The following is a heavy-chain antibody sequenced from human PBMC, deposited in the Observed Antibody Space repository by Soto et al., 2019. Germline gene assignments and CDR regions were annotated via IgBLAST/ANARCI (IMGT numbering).Heavy chain of an antibody. D-gene: IGHD6-19*01. J-gene: IGHJ6*02. CDR3: ARDPGIAVAGVYYYYYYGMDV. V-gene: IGHV6-1*01. Sequence: QTLSLTCAISGDSVSSNSAAWNWIRQSPSRGLEWLGRTYYRSKWYNDYAVSVKSRITINPDTSKNQFSLQLNSVTPEDTAVYYCARDPGIAVAGVYYYYYYGMDVWGQGTTVTVSS. CDR1: GDSVSSNSAA. CDR2: TYYRSKWYN.